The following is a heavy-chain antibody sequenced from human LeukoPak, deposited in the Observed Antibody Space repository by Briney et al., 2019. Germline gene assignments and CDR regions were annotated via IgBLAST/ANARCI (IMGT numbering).Heavy chain of an antibody. V-gene: IGHV1-3*01. Sequence: ASVKVSCKASGYTFTGYYMHWVRQAPGQRLEWMGWINAGNGNTKYSQNFQGRVTITRDTSANTAYMEMSSLRSEDTAVYYCAREIDRDDYNRFFDYWGQGTLVSVSS. CDR2: INAGNGNT. CDR3: AREIDRDDYNRFFDY. CDR1: GYTFTGYY. J-gene: IGHJ4*02. D-gene: IGHD5-24*01.